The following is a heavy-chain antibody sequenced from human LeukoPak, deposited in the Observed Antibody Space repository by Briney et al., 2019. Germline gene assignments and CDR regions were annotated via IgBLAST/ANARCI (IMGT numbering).Heavy chain of an antibody. CDR1: GGSFSGYY. CDR2: INHSGST. Sequence: SETLSLTCAVYGGSFSGYYWSWIRQPPGKGLEWIGEINHSGSTNYNPSLKSRVTISVDTSKNQFSLKLSSVTAADTAVYYCARAPGAMALNKMYYYYYMDVWGKGTTVTVSS. CDR3: ARAPGAMALNKMYYYYYMDV. D-gene: IGHD1-26*01. V-gene: IGHV4-34*01. J-gene: IGHJ6*03.